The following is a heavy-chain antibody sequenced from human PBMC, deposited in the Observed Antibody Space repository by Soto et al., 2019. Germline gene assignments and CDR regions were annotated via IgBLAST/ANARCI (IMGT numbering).Heavy chain of an antibody. D-gene: IGHD2-15*01. CDR3: ARDLPFGSGGNCYRPRWYFDL. CDR2: IYHSGST. Sequence: QVQLQESGPGLVKPSETLSLTCTVSGGSISSYYWSWIRQPPGKGLEWIGYIYHSGSTIYNPSLKSRVTISVDTSKIQVSRKLSAVTAADTAVYCCARDLPFGSGGNCYRPRWYFDLWGRGTLVTVSS. J-gene: IGHJ2*01. V-gene: IGHV4-59*01. CDR1: GGSISSYY.